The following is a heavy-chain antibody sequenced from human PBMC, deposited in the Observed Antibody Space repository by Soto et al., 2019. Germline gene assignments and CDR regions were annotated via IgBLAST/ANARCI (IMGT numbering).Heavy chain of an antibody. CDR3: ARHTSDGDIPYFQH. Sequence: SETLSLTCTVSGGSISSSSYYWGWIRQPPGKGLEWIGSIYYSGSTYYNPSLKSRVTISVDTSKNQFSLKLSSVTAADTAVYYCARHTSDGDIPYFQHWGQGTLVTVSS. D-gene: IGHD4-17*01. V-gene: IGHV4-39*01. CDR1: GGSISSSSYY. J-gene: IGHJ1*01. CDR2: IYYSGST.